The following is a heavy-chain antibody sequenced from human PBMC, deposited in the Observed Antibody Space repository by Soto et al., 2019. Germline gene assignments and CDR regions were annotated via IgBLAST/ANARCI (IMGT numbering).Heavy chain of an antibody. D-gene: IGHD3-10*01. V-gene: IGHV4-39*01. CDR3: ARSMVRGVIDY. J-gene: IGHJ4*02. CDR2: IYYSGST. CDR1: GGSISSSSYY. Sequence: ETLSLTCTVSGGSISSSSYYCGWIRQPPGKGLEWIGSIYYSGSTYYNPSLKSRVTISVDTSKNQFSLKLSSVTAADTAVYYCARSMVRGVIDYWGQGTLVTVSS.